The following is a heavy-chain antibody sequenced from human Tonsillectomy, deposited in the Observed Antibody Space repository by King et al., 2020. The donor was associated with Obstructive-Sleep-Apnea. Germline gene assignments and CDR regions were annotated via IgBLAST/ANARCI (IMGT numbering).Heavy chain of an antibody. Sequence: TLKESGPALVKPTQTLTLTCTFSGFSLSTCGMCVSWIRQPPGKALEWLARIDWDDDKYYSTSLKTRLTISKDTSKNQVVLTMTSMDPVDTATYYCARITFSPGGFGELLLDYWGQGTLVTVSS. D-gene: IGHD3-10*01. CDR3: ARITFSPGGFGELLLDY. V-gene: IGHV2-70*11. CDR2: IDWDDDK. J-gene: IGHJ4*02. CDR1: GFSLSTCGMC.